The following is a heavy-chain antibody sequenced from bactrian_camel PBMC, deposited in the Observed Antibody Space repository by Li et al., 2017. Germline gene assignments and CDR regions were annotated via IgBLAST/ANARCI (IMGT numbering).Heavy chain of an antibody. CDR1: GFDFSDFG. J-gene: IGHJ4*01. V-gene: IGHV3S1*01. CDR2: IDSDGQTT. D-gene: IGHD1*01. CDR3: AKDFPPGADLRCSPHPLPP. Sequence: HVQLVESGGGLVQPGESLRLSCVGSGFDFSDFGLTWQRQAPGKGLEWVAGIDSDGQTTGYVESVKGRFTVSRDNAKNTMYLQMNNLKTEDTAMYYCAKDFPPGADLRCSPHPLPPRGPGAQVTVS.